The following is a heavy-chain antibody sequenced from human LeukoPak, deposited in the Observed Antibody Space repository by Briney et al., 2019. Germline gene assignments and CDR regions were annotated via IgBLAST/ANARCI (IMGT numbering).Heavy chain of an antibody. Sequence: ASVKVSRKASGYTFTSYGISWVRQAPGQGLEWMGWISAYNGNTNYAQKLQGRVTMTTDTSTSTAYMELRSLRSDDTAVYYCARTHGYGDRYNWFDPWGQGTLVTVSS. D-gene: IGHD4-17*01. J-gene: IGHJ5*02. CDR2: ISAYNGNT. CDR3: ARTHGYGDRYNWFDP. CDR1: GYTFTSYG. V-gene: IGHV1-18*01.